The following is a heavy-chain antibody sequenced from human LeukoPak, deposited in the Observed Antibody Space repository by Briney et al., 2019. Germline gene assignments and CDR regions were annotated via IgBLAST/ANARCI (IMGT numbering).Heavy chain of an antibody. CDR2: FYDSGKK. D-gene: IGHD1-14*01. CDR1: GGSITSHY. CDR3: AREPAERIGFDY. V-gene: IGHV4-59*11. J-gene: IGHJ4*02. Sequence: SETLSLTCTVSGGSITSHYWSWIRQSPGKVLEWIGYFYDSGKKSYNPSFKSRVTMSVDTSKNQFSLRLPSITAADTAVYYCAREPAERIGFDYWGQGTMVTVSS.